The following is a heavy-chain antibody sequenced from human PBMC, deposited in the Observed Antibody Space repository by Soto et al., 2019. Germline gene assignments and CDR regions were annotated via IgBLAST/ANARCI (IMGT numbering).Heavy chain of an antibody. D-gene: IGHD3-22*01. J-gene: IGHJ3*02. Sequence: GGSLRLSCAASGFTFSSYSMNWVRQAPGKGLEWVSYISSSSTIYYADSVKGRFTISRDNAKNSLYLQMNSLRDEDTAVYYCATHTGDYYDSSGYRRRDAFDIWGQGTMVTVSS. V-gene: IGHV3-48*02. CDR2: ISSSSTI. CDR1: GFTFSSYS. CDR3: ATHTGDYYDSSGYRRRDAFDI.